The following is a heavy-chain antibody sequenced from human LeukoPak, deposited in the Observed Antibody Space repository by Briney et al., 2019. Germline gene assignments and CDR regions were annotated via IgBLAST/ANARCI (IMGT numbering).Heavy chain of an antibody. Sequence: ATVKVSCKASGGTFSSYAISWVRQAPGQGLEWMGGIIPIFGTANYAQKFQGRVAITADKSTSTAYMELSSLRSEDTAVYYCARAPAISGTSAFDIWGQGTMVTVSS. D-gene: IGHD6-25*01. J-gene: IGHJ3*02. V-gene: IGHV1-69*06. CDR3: ARAPAISGTSAFDI. CDR2: IIPIFGTA. CDR1: GGTFSSYA.